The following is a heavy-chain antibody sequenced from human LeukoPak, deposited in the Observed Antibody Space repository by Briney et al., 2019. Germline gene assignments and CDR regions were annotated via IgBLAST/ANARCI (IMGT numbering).Heavy chain of an antibody. D-gene: IGHD3-22*01. CDR3: ARVGYYYDGSGYYLDAFDI. CDR2: IYYSGST. CDR1: GGSISSYY. V-gene: IGHV4-59*01. Sequence: SETLSLTCTVSGGSISSYYWSWIRQPPGKGLEWIGYIYYSGSTNYNPSLKSRVTISVDTSKNQFSLKLSSVTAADTAVYYCARVGYYYDGSGYYLDAFDIWGQGTMVTVSS. J-gene: IGHJ3*02.